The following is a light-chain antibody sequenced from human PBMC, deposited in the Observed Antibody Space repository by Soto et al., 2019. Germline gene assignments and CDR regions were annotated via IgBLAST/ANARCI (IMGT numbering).Light chain of an antibody. CDR1: QTISSW. J-gene: IGKJ1*01. V-gene: IGKV1-5*03. CDR3: QHYNSYSEP. CDR2: KAS. Sequence: DIQMTQSRSTLSGSVGDRVTITFRASQTISSWLAWYQQKPGKAPKLLIYKASTLKSGVPSRFSGSGSRTEFTLTISSLQPDDFATCYCQHYNSYSEPFGQGSRVDI.